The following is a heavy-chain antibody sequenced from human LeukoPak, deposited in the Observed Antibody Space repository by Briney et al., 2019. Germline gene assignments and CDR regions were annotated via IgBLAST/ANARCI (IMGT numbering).Heavy chain of an antibody. V-gene: IGHV1-69*13. CDR2: IIPIFGTA. Sequence: SVKVSCKASGGTFSSYAISRVRQAPGQGLEWMGGIIPIFGTANYAQKFQGRVTITADESTSTAYMELSSLRSEDTAVYYCARAHYGSGSYYYYYYGMDVWGKGTTVTVSS. CDR1: GGTFSSYA. CDR3: ARAHYGSGSYYYYYYGMDV. D-gene: IGHD3-10*01. J-gene: IGHJ6*04.